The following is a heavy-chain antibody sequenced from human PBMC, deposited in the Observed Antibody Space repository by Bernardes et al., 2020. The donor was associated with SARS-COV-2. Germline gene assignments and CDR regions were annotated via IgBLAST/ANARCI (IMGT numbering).Heavy chain of an antibody. J-gene: IGHJ6*02. Sequence: GGSLRLSCAASGFIFSSYSMNWVRQAPGKGLEWVSSISSSSSYIYYADSVKGRFTISRDNAKNSMYLQMNRLRAEDTAVYYCARDRAWGEPHGMDVWGQGTTVTVSS. CDR3: ARDRAWGEPHGMDV. CDR1: GFIFSSYS. D-gene: IGHD3-16*01. V-gene: IGHV3-21*01. CDR2: ISSSSSYI.